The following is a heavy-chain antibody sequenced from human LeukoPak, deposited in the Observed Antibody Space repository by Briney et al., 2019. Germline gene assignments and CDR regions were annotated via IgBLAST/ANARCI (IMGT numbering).Heavy chain of an antibody. CDR2: IGTAGDT. J-gene: IGHJ6*02. D-gene: IGHD6-19*01. Sequence: PGGSLRLSCAVSGFTFSNSDMHWVRQATGKGLEWVAGIGTAGDTYHSSSVKGRFTISRENAKDSLYLQMNSLRAGDTAVYICVRQQVAGTGDYGMDVWGQGTTVTVSS. CDR1: GFTFSNSD. V-gene: IGHV3-13*01. CDR3: VRQQVAGTGDYGMDV.